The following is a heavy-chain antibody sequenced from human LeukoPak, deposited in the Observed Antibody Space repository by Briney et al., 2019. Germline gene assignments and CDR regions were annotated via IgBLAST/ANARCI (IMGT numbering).Heavy chain of an antibody. CDR3: ARDNDPDYSSSPGWFDL. CDR2: TASDGSNK. Sequence: GGSLRLSCAASGFTFSDYGMHWVCLAPGKGLEWVGVTASDGSNKFYADSVKGRFTVSRDNSKNTLYLHMNSLRAEDTAVYYCARDNDPDYSSSPGWFDLWGQGTLVTVSS. J-gene: IGHJ5*02. CDR1: GFTFSDYG. V-gene: IGHV3-30*06. D-gene: IGHD3-22*01.